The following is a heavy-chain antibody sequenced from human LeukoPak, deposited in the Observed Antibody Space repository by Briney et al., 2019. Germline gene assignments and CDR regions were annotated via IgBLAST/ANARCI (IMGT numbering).Heavy chain of an antibody. CDR3: TTRPYYGSGSYYSGPYYFDY. Sequence: GGSLRLSCAASGFTFNNAWMSWVRQAPGKGLEWVGRIKSKTDGGTTDYAAPVKGRFTISRDDSKNTLYLQMNSLKTEDTAVYYCTTRPYYGSGSYYSGPYYFDYWGQGTLVTVSS. J-gene: IGHJ4*02. V-gene: IGHV3-15*01. CDR1: GFTFNNAW. D-gene: IGHD3-10*01. CDR2: IKSKTDGGTT.